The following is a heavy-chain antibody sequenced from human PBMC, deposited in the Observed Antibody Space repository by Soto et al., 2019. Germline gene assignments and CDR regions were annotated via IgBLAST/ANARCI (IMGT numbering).Heavy chain of an antibody. D-gene: IGHD3-9*01. CDR2: INHSGSA. CDR1: GGSFSGYY. J-gene: IGHJ6*04. CDR3: ASELRYFDWSTMDV. Sequence: SETLSLTCAVYGGSFSGYYWSWIRQPPGKGLEWIGEINHSGSANYNPSLKSRVTISVDTSKNQFSLKLSSVTAADTAVYYCASELRYFDWSTMDVWGKGTTVTVSS. V-gene: IGHV4-34*01.